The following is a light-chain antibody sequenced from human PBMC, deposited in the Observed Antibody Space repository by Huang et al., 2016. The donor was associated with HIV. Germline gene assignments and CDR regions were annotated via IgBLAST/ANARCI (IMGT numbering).Light chain of an antibody. J-gene: IGKJ4*01. V-gene: IGKV3-20*01. CDR2: GAS. Sequence: EIVLTQSPGTLSLSPGERATLSRRASHSSNYLAWYQQKPGQAPRLLIYGASSRATGIPDRFTGSGSGTDFTLTISRLEPEDFAVYYCQLYGSSPVTFGGGTKVEIK. CDR1: HSSNY. CDR3: QLYGSSPVT.